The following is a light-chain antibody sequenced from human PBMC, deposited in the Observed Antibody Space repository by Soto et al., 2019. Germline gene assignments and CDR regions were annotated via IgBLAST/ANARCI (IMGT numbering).Light chain of an antibody. CDR1: QSISSY. J-gene: IGKJ1*01. V-gene: IGKV1-39*01. CDR2: AAS. Sequence: DIQMTQSPSSLSASVGDRVTITCRASQSISSYLNWYQQKPGKATKPLIYAASSLQSGVPSRFSGSGSGTDFNLTISSLQPEDFATYYCQQSYSTPRTFGQGTTVEIK. CDR3: QQSYSTPRT.